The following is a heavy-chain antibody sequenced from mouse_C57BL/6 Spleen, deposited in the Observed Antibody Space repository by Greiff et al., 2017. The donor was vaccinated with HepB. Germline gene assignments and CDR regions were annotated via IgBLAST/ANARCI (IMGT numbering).Heavy chain of an antibody. J-gene: IGHJ1*03. CDR2: IDPNSGGT. CDR1: GYTFTSYW. V-gene: IGHV1-72*01. D-gene: IGHD4-1*01. CDR3: ARSLLTGFPYWYFDV. Sequence: VQLQQPGAELVKPGASVKLSCKASGYTFTSYWMHWVKQRPGRGLEWIGRIDPNSGGTKYNEKFKSKATLTVDKPSSTAYMQLSSLTSEDSAVYYCARSLLTGFPYWYFDVWGTGTTVTVSS.